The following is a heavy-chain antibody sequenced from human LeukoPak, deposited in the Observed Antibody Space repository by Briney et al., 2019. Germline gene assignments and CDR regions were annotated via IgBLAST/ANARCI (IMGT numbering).Heavy chain of an antibody. J-gene: IGHJ6*03. CDR2: MNPNSGNT. V-gene: IGHV1-8*01. CDR3: AREHDFWSGYSPNNYYYYMDV. Sequence: ASVKVSCKASGYTFTSYDINWVRQATGHGLEWMGWMNPNSGNTGYAQKFQGRVTMTRNTSISTAYVELSSLRSEDTAVYYCAREHDFWSGYSPNNYYYYMDVWGKGTTVTVSS. CDR1: GYTFTSYD. D-gene: IGHD3-3*01.